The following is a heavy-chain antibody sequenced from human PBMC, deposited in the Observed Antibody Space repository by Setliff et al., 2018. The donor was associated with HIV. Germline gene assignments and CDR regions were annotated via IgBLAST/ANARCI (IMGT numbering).Heavy chain of an antibody. CDR3: ARDATRGGDMDV. CDR1: GFTFRSYW. V-gene: IGHV3-7*01. Sequence: GGSLRLSCAGSGFTFRSYWMTWVRQAPGKGLEWVANIKEDGSEKYYVDSVRGRFTISRDNAKNSLYLQMNSLRAEETAVYYCARDATRGGDMDVWAKGTTVTVSS. D-gene: IGHD2-15*01. CDR2: IKEDGSEK. J-gene: IGHJ6*03.